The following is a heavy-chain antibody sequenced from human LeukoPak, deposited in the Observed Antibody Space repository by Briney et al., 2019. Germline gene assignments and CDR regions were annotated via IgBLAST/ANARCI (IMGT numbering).Heavy chain of an antibody. V-gene: IGHV3-23*01. Sequence: GGSLRLSCAASGFTFSSYAMSWVRQAPGKGLEWVSAISGSGGSTYYADSVKGRFTISRDNSKNTLYLQMNSLGAEDTAVYYRAKDVTVTFDYWGQGTLVTVSS. CDR1: GFTFSSYA. CDR3: AKDVTVTFDY. CDR2: ISGSGGST. D-gene: IGHD2-21*02. J-gene: IGHJ4*02.